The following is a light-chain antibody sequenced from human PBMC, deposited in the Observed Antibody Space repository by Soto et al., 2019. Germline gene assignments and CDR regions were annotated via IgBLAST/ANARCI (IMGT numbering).Light chain of an antibody. CDR3: QSYDSRLSGSL. Sequence: QSVLTQPPSASGSPGQSVAISCTGTSSDVGGYNYVSWYQQHPGKAPKLMIYEVNKRPSGVPDRFSGSKSATSASLAITGLQSEDEADYYCQSYDSRLSGSLFGGGTKLTVL. J-gene: IGLJ2*01. CDR1: SSDVGGYNY. CDR2: EVN. V-gene: IGLV2-8*01.